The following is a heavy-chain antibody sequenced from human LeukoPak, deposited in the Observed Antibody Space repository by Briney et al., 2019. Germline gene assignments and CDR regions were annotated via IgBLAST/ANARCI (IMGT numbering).Heavy chain of an antibody. CDR2: IRSSSRTI. CDR3: ARDGSGRVPEMSAPDY. D-gene: IGHD3-10*01. V-gene: IGHV3-48*01. Sequence: PGGSLRLSCAASGFTFSSYSMNWVRQAPGKGLEWVSYIRSSSRTIYYADSVKGRFTISRDNAKNSLFLQMNSLRAEDTAVYYCARDGSGRVPEMSAPDYWGQGTLVIVSS. J-gene: IGHJ4*02. CDR1: GFTFSSYS.